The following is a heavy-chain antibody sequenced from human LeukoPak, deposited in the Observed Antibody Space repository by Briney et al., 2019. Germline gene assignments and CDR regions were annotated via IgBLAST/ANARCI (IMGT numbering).Heavy chain of an antibody. CDR3: ARGSITMVRGALRGFDP. Sequence: SETLSLTCAVYGGSFSGYYWSWIRQPPGKGLEWIGEINHSGSTNYNPSLKSRVTISVDTSKNQFSLKLSSVTAADTAVYYCARGSITMVRGALRGFDPWGQGTLVTVSS. CDR2: INHSGST. V-gene: IGHV4-34*01. D-gene: IGHD3-10*01. CDR1: GGSFSGYY. J-gene: IGHJ5*02.